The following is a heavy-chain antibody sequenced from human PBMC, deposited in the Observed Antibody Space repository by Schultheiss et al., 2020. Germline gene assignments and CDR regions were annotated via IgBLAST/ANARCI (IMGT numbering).Heavy chain of an antibody. J-gene: IGHJ4*02. CDR2: INPNSGGT. V-gene: IGHV1-2*04. Sequence: ASVKGSCKASGYRFTSYDINWVRQATGQGLEWMGWINPNSGGTNYAQKFQGWVTMTRDTSISTAYMELSRLRSEDTAVYYCAAARYYYDSSGPNGYFDYWGQGTLVTVSS. CDR1: GYRFTSYD. D-gene: IGHD3-22*01. CDR3: AAARYYYDSSGPNGYFDY.